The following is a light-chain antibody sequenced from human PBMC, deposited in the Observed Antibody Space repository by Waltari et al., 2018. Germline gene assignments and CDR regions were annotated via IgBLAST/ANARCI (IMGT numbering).Light chain of an antibody. V-gene: IGKV3-15*01. CDR1: QSVSSN. CDR2: GAS. Sequence: DIVMTQSPDTLSVSPGERATLSCRASQSVSSNLAWYQPKPGQVPRLRIYGASTRATGIPARFSGSGSGTEFTLTISSLQSEDFAVYYCQQYNTWPRTFGQGAKVEIK. J-gene: IGKJ1*01. CDR3: QQYNTWPRT.